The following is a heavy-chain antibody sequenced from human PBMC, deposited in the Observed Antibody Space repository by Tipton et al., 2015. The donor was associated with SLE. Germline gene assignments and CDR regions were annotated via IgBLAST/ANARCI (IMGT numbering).Heavy chain of an antibody. CDR3: AKDAFYASGWLDL. J-gene: IGHJ5*02. CDR1: GFTFSTYA. V-gene: IGHV3-30*04. CDR2: ISYDGSNK. Sequence: SLRLSCAASGFTFSTYAMHWVRQAPGKGLEWVAVISYDGSNKYYADSVKGRFTISRDNSKNTLYLHMNSLRAEDTAVYYCAKDAFYASGWLDLWGQGTLVTVSS. D-gene: IGHD2/OR15-2a*01.